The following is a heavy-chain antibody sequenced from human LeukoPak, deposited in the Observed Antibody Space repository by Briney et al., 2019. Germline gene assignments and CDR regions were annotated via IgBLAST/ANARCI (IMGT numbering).Heavy chain of an antibody. CDR3: ARGGDDSGLYFAY. V-gene: IGHV1-2*02. CDR2: INPQSGAT. J-gene: IGHJ4*02. D-gene: IGHD3-22*01. Sequence: SVKVSCKASGYTFTGVYIHGVRQAPGQGLEWMAWINPQSGATNYAQKFRGRVTITRDVSISTAYMEVTSLTFDDTAVYYCARGGDDSGLYFAYWGQGTLVTVSS. CDR1: GYTFTGVY.